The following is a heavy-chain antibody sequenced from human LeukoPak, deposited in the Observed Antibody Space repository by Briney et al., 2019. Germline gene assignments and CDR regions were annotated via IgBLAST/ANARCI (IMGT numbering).Heavy chain of an antibody. V-gene: IGHV4-61*02. D-gene: IGHD1-26*01. CDR1: GGSISSGSHY. CDR2: IYSSGNT. J-gene: IGHJ5*02. Sequence: SETLSLTCTVSGGSISSGSHYWSWIRQPAGKGLEWIGRIYSSGNTNYNPSRKSRVTISLDTSKNQFSLNLSSVTAADTAVYYCAGEVGGSWFDPWGLGTLVTVSS. CDR3: AGEVGGSWFDP.